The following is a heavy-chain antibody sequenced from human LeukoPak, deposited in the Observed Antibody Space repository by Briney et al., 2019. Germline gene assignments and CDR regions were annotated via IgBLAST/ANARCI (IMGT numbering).Heavy chain of an antibody. J-gene: IGHJ4*02. CDR2: IYPGDSDT. CDR1: GYKFTNYW. V-gene: IGHV5-51*01. CDR3: ATSYYGSGRPVYFDY. Sequence: GESLKISCKGSGYKFTNYWIGWVRQMPGKGLEWMGIIYPGDSDTEYSPSFRGQVTISAEKSISTAYLQWSSLKASDSAMYYCATSYYGSGRPVYFDYWGQGTLLTVSS. D-gene: IGHD3-10*01.